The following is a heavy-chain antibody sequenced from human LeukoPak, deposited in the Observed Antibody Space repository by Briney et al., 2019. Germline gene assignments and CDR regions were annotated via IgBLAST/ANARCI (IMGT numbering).Heavy chain of an antibody. V-gene: IGHV1-2*02. D-gene: IGHD6-13*01. CDR3: ARVSIAAAGAKYYFDY. Sequence: ASVKVSCKASGYTFTGYYMHWVRQAPGQGLEWMGWINPNSGGTNYAQKFQGRVTMTRDTSISTAYMELSRLRSDDTAVYYCARVSIAAAGAKYYFDYWGQGTLVTVSS. J-gene: IGHJ4*02. CDR2: INPNSGGT. CDR1: GYTFTGYY.